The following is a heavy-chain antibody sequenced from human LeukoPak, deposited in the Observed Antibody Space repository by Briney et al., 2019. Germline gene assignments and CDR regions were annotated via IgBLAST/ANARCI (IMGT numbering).Heavy chain of an antibody. J-gene: IGHJ4*02. D-gene: IGHD3-9*01. Sequence: GGSLRLSCAASGFTFSSYSMNWVRQAPGKGLEWVSSISSSSSYIYYADSVKGRFTISRDNAKNSLYLQMNSLRAEDTAVYYCASSYSGLLRYFDWLLDYWGQGTLVTVSS. CDR3: ASSYSGLLRYFDWLLDY. V-gene: IGHV3-21*01. CDR2: ISSSSSYI. CDR1: GFTFSSYS.